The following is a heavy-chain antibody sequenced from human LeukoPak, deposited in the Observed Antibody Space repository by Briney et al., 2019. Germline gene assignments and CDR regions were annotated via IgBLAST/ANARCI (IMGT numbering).Heavy chain of an antibody. V-gene: IGHV1-18*04. D-gene: IGHD3-22*01. CDR1: GYTFTSHY. Sequence: ASVKVSCKTSGYTFTSHYVSWVRQAPGQGLEWMGWISGYNGKTKHVQKFQGRITMTIDTSTTTAYMELRSLTSDDTAVYYCARVRDYYANSDYSDYWGQGTLVTVSS. J-gene: IGHJ4*02. CDR3: ARVRDYYANSDYSDY. CDR2: ISGYNGKT.